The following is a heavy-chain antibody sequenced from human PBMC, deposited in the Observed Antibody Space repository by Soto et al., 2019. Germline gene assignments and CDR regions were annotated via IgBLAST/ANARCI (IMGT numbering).Heavy chain of an antibody. CDR3: ASRDPGTSVDY. CDR2: IYRTGST. CDR1: GASFTGNDW. Sequence: SDTLSLTCAVSGASFTGNDWWTWVRQPPGRGLEWIGEIYRTGSTNYNPSLKSRVTISLDKSENQFSLKETSLTAADTAVYYCASRDPGTSVDYWGQGTLVTVSS. D-gene: IGHD1-7*01. J-gene: IGHJ4*02. V-gene: IGHV4-4*02.